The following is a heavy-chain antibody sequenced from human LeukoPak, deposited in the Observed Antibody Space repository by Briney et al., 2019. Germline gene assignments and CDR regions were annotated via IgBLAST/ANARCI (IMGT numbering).Heavy chain of an antibody. CDR1: GYTFTGYY. V-gene: IGHV1-2*02. CDR2: INPNSGGT. CDR3: ARDVNYGDLAYAFDI. Sequence: ASVKVSCKASGYTFTGYYMHWVRQAPGQGLEWMGWINPNSGGTNYAQKFQGRVTMNRDTSISTDYMELSRLTSDETAVYYCARDVNYGDLAYAFDIWGQGTMVTVSS. J-gene: IGHJ3*02. D-gene: IGHD4-17*01.